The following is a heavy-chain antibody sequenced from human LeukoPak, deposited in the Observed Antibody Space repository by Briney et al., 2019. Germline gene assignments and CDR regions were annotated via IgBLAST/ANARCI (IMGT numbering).Heavy chain of an antibody. Sequence: GGSLRLSCAASGFTFSNYAMSWVRQAPGKRLEWVSAISGSGGSTNYVDSVKGRFTISRDNSKNTLYLQMNSLRAEDTAVYYCARDLTVTNFDYWGQGTLVTVSS. CDR1: GFTFSNYA. CDR3: ARDLTVTNFDY. CDR2: ISGSGGST. V-gene: IGHV3-23*01. J-gene: IGHJ4*02. D-gene: IGHD4-17*01.